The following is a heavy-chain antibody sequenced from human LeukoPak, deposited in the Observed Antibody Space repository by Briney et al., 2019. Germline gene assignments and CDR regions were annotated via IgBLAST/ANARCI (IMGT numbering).Heavy chain of an antibody. CDR1: GGSVSRSGYS. V-gene: IGHV4-30-4*07. Sequence: SETLSLTCAVSGGSVSRSGYSWSWIRQPPGKGLEWIGYIYDSGTTYYNPSLKSRVTISVDTSKNQLSLKLSSVTAADTAVYYCARVAFGTLYYFDYWGQGTLVTVSS. CDR2: IYDSGTT. J-gene: IGHJ4*02. CDR3: ARVAFGTLYYFDY. D-gene: IGHD3-10*01.